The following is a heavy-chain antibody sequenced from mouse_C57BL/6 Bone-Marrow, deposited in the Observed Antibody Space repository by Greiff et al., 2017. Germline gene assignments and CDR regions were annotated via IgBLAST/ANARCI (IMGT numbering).Heavy chain of an antibody. CDR2: ISSGGSYT. Sequence: EVKLMESGGDLVKPGGSLKLSCAASGFTFSSYGMSWVRQTPDKRLEWVATISSGGSYTYYPDSVKGRFTISRDNAKNTLYLQMSSLKSEDTAMYYCARPSYSNFLDYWGQGTSVTVSS. V-gene: IGHV5-6*01. CDR1: GFTFSSYG. D-gene: IGHD2-5*01. J-gene: IGHJ4*01. CDR3: ARPSYSNFLDY.